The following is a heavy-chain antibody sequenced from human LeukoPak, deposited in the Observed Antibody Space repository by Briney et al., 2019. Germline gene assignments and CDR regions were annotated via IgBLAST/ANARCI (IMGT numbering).Heavy chain of an antibody. CDR3: ARGSGSYQIFDY. D-gene: IGHD1-26*01. CDR2: ISGGGGTT. J-gene: IGHJ4*01. Sequence: GGSLRLSCAASEFTFGNYVMSWVRQAPGEGLEWVSVISGGGGTTYYADSVKGRFTISRDNAKNLLFLQMNSLRDEDTAVYYCARGSGSYQIFDYWGHGTLVTVSS. CDR1: EFTFGNYV. V-gene: IGHV3-48*02.